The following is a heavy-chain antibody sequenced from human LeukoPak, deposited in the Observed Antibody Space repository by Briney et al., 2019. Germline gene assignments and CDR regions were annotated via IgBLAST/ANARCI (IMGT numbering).Heavy chain of an antibody. Sequence: GGSLRLSCAASGFTFSSYGMHWVRQAPGKGLEWVAFIRYDGSNKYYADSVKGRFTISRENSKNTLYLQMNSLRAEDTAVYYCASESDFWAGYDAFDIWGQGTMVTVSS. V-gene: IGHV3-30*02. D-gene: IGHD3/OR15-3a*01. CDR1: GFTFSSYG. J-gene: IGHJ3*02. CDR2: IRYDGSNK. CDR3: ASESDFWAGYDAFDI.